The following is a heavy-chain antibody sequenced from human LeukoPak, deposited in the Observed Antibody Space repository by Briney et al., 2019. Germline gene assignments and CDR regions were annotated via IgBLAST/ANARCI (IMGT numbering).Heavy chain of an antibody. CDR1: GFTFSSYG. Sequence: PGGSLRLSCAASGFTFSSYGMHWVRQAPGKGLEWVAVIWYDGSNKYYADSVKGRFTISRDNSKNTLYLQMNSLRAEDTAVYYCARDAYYYGSGSYYPPDYWGQGTLVTVSS. V-gene: IGHV3-33*01. CDR3: ARDAYYYGSGSYYPPDY. J-gene: IGHJ4*02. CDR2: IWYDGSNK. D-gene: IGHD3-10*01.